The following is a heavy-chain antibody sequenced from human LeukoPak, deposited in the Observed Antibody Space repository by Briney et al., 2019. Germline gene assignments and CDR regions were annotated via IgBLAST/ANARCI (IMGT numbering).Heavy chain of an antibody. CDR2: MYYSGST. J-gene: IGHJ4*02. Sequence: PSETLSLTCTVSGGSMTSHYWTWIRQPPGKGLEWIGYMYYSGSTTYNPSLKSRVSISVDTSKNQFSLKLSSVSAADTAVYFCAGEAVAVLYSLAYGGQEPLATSSS. CDR1: GGSMTSHY. CDR3: AGEAVAVLYSLAY. V-gene: IGHV4-59*11. D-gene: IGHD3-16*01.